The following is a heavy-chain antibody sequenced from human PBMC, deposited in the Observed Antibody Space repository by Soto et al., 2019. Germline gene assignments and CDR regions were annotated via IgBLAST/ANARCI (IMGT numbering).Heavy chain of an antibody. Sequence: EVQLVESGGVVVQPGGSLRLSCAASGFTFDDYTMHWVRQAPGKGLEWVSLIRWDGGSTYYADSVKGRFTISRDNSKNSLYVQMTSLRTEDTALYYCAKDIKVWFGELLPLGGMDVWGQGTTVTVSS. CDR1: GFTFDDYT. J-gene: IGHJ6*02. CDR3: AKDIKVWFGELLPLGGMDV. V-gene: IGHV3-43*01. D-gene: IGHD3-10*01. CDR2: IRWDGGST.